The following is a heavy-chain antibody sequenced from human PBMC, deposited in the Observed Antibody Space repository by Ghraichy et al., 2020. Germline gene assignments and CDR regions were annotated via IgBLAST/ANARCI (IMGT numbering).Heavy chain of an antibody. J-gene: IGHJ1*01. CDR2: IWYDGSNK. Sequence: GGSLRLSCAASGFTFSSYGMHWVRQAPGKGLEWVAVIWYDGSNKYYADSVKGRFTISRDNSKNTLYLQMNSLRAEDTAVYYCARPSSWYGLEYFQHWGQGTLVTVSS. D-gene: IGHD6-13*01. CDR1: GFTFSSYG. CDR3: ARPSSWYGLEYFQH. V-gene: IGHV3-33*01.